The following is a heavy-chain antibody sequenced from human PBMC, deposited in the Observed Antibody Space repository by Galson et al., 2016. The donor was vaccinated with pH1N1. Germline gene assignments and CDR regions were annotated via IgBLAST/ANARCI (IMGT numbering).Heavy chain of an antibody. Sequence: SVKVSCKASGGTFTNYAINWVRQAPGQGLEWMGGLIPILGTPDYAQTLQGRVTITADENTNTAYMEMSSLRAEDTAVYYCARGFSGYDRLEYYQNGMGVWGQGTTVTVSS. CDR2: LIPILGTP. D-gene: IGHD5-12*01. V-gene: IGHV1-69*13. CDR3: ARGFSGYDRLEYYQNGMGV. J-gene: IGHJ6*02. CDR1: GGTFTNYA.